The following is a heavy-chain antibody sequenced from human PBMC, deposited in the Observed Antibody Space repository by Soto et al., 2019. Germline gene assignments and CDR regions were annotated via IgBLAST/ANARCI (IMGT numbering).Heavy chain of an antibody. CDR1: GFTFSSYA. CDR3: ARGPYSSSWYSARYYYYGMDV. CDR2: ISYDGSNK. D-gene: IGHD6-13*01. J-gene: IGHJ6*02. V-gene: IGHV3-30-3*01. Sequence: QVQLVESGGGVVQPGRSLRLSCAASGFTFSSYAMHWVRQAPGKGLEWVAVISYDGSNKYYADSVKGRFTISRDNSKNTLYLQMNSLRAGDTAVYYCARGPYSSSWYSARYYYYGMDVWGQGTTVTVSS.